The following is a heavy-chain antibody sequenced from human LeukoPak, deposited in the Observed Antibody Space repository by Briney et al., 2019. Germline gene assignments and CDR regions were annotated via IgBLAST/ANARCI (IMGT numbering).Heavy chain of an antibody. CDR1: GFTFSSYA. V-gene: IGHV3-23*01. CDR3: AKKTPYSSGSYYFDY. Sequence: GGSLRLSCEVSGFTFSSYAMSWVRQAPGKGLEWVSAISGSGGTTNYADSVKGRLTISRDNSQNTLYLQMNSLRAEDTAVYYCAKKTPYSSGSYYFDYWGQGTLVTVSS. D-gene: IGHD3-22*01. J-gene: IGHJ4*02. CDR2: ISGSGGTT.